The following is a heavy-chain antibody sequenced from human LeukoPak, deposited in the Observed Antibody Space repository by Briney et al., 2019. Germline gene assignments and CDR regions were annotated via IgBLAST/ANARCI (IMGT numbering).Heavy chain of an antibody. J-gene: IGHJ6*02. CDR3: ARAGGLHAAGSYGMDV. CDR1: GFTFSSYG. CDR2: IRNDGSNK. V-gene: IGHV3-30*02. Sequence: PGGSLRLSCAASGFTFSSYGMHWVRQAPGKRLDWLAYIRNDGSNKYYADSVKGRFTISRDNSKNTLYLQMNSLRAEDTAVYYCARAGGLHAAGSYGMDVWGQGTTVTVSS. D-gene: IGHD3-16*01.